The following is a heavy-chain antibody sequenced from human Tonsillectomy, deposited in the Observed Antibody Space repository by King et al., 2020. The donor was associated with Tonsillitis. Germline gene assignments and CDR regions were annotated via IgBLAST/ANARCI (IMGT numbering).Heavy chain of an antibody. CDR1: GGSFSGYF. V-gene: IGHV4-34*01. CDR2: ISHSGST. CDR3: ARGKYDLWSGNPDYFDY. Sequence: VQLQQWGAGLLKPSETLSLTCAVYGGSFSGYFWTWIRQPPGKGLEWIGEISHSGSTNYNPSLTGRVTISMDTSKNQCSLRLSSVTAADTAVYFCARGKYDLWSGNPDYFDYWGRGTLVTVSS. D-gene: IGHD3-3*01. J-gene: IGHJ4*02.